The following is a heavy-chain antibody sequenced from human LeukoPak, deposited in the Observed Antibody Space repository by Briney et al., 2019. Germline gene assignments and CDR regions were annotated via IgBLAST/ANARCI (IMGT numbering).Heavy chain of an antibody. D-gene: IGHD6-19*01. CDR3: ARTGYSSGWSQRGGANNWFDP. CDR1: GGSISSSSYY. J-gene: IGHJ5*02. CDR2: IYYSGST. Sequence: SETLSLTCTVSGGSISSSSYYWGWIRQPPGKGLEWIGSIYYSGSTNYNPSLKSRVTISVDTSKNQFSLKLSSVTAADTAMYYCARTGYSSGWSQRGGANNWFDPWGQGTLVTVPS. V-gene: IGHV4-39*07.